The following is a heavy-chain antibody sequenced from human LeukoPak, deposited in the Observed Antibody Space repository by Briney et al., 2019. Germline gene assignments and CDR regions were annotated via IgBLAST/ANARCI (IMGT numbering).Heavy chain of an antibody. J-gene: IGHJ5*02. CDR2: IDYSGST. V-gene: IGHV4-59*12. Sequence: SETLSLTCTVSGGSITGYYWTWIRQPPGRGLEWIGNIDYSGSTNYNPSLKSRVIISVDASKNQFSLKLSSVTAADTAVYYCARGLYDYVWGSYRKGWFDPWGQGTLVTVSS. CDR1: GGSITGYY. CDR3: ARGLYDYVWGSYRKGWFDP. D-gene: IGHD3-16*02.